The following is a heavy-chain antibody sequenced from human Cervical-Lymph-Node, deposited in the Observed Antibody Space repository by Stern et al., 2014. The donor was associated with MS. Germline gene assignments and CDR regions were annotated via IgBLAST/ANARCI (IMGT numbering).Heavy chain of an antibody. CDR3: AKDPPEMTRLAHRKPVDA. CDR1: GDPFSSYS. D-gene: IGHD4-11*01. V-gene: IGHV1-69*06. Sequence: QVQLVQSGAEVKKPGSSVKVSCKASGDPFSSYSISWVRQAPGQGLEWLGGIIPLFNTATYAQKLQGRLTITADKSTSTVYMELTALRSEDTAVYYCAKDPPEMTRLAHRKPVDAWGQGTAVIVSS. J-gene: IGHJ6*02. CDR2: IIPLFNTA.